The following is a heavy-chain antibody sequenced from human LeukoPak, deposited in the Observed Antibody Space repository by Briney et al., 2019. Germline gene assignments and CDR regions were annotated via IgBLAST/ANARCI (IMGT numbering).Heavy chain of an antibody. CDR1: GFTFSSYV. J-gene: IGHJ4*01. CDR3: AKGTTIYPPHRFDI. CDR2: ISDSGAST. Sequence: GGSLTVSYPPSGFTFSSYVMPWVRQAPGKGLDWVSAISDSGASTYYADSVRGRLTISRDNSKNTLYLQMSSLRAEDTAIYYCAKGTTIYPPHRFDIWGQGTMVTVSS. V-gene: IGHV3-23*01. D-gene: IGHD3-3*01.